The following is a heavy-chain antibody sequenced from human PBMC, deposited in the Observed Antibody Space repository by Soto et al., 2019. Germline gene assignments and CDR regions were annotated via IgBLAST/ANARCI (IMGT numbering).Heavy chain of an antibody. J-gene: IGHJ4*02. CDR1: GYTFTTYY. CDR2: INPSGGTT. CDR3: ARGYFDS. Sequence: ASVKASCKASGYTFTTYYLHWVRPAPGQGLEWMGIINPSGGTTSYVHKFQGRVTMTRDTSTSTVYMELSSLRSEDTAVYYCARGYFDSWGQGTLVTVSS. V-gene: IGHV1-46*01.